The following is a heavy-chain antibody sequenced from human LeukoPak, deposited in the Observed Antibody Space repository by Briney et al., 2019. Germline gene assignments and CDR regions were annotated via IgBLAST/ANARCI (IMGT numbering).Heavy chain of an antibody. V-gene: IGHV4-59*07. CDR3: ARAGRTSLYNHHYMDV. Sequence: SDTLSLTCTVSGGSISNYYWNWIRQPPGQGLEWIGYIYYSGSTNYNPSLKSRVTIAADTSKNEFFLKLSSVTAADTAVYYCARAGRTSLYNHHYMDVWGKGTTVIVSS. J-gene: IGHJ6*03. D-gene: IGHD2-8*01. CDR2: IYYSGST. CDR1: GGSISNYY.